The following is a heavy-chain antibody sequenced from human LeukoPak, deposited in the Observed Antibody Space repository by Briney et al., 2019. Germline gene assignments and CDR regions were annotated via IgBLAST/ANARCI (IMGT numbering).Heavy chain of an antibody. V-gene: IGHV3-64*01. J-gene: IGHJ4*02. D-gene: IGHD5-12*01. Sequence: GGSLRLSCAASGFTFSSYAMHWVRQAPGKGLEYVSAISSNGGSTYYANSVKGRFTISRDNSKNTLYLQMGSLRAEDMAVYYCARRYSGYDLYYFDYWGQGTLVTVFS. CDR3: ARRYSGYDLYYFDY. CDR1: GFTFSSYA. CDR2: ISSNGGST.